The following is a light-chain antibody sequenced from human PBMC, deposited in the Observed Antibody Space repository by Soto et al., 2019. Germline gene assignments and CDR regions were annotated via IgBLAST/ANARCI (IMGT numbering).Light chain of an antibody. CDR3: QRYNNIART. CDR2: DAS. CDR1: QSIDTR. Sequence: DIKMTQSPSTLSASVGDRVTITCRASQSIDTRLAWYKQRPGKAPNLLIYDASTLESGVPSRFSGGGSGTEFTLTISSLQPDDFATYYCQRYNNIARTFGQGTKVEIK. V-gene: IGKV1-5*01. J-gene: IGKJ1*01.